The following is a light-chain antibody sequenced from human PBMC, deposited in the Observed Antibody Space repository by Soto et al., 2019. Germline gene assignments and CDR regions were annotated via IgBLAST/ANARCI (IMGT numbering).Light chain of an antibody. CDR1: QSVSNY. CDR2: DAS. CDR3: QQRNNWPDT. V-gene: IGKV3-11*01. Sequence: EIVLTQSPATLSLSPGERATLSCRASQSVSNYLAWYQHKPGQAPRLLISDASNRDTGIPGRFSGSGYGTDFTLTISSLEPEHFAVYYCQQRNNWPDTFGQATKLEIK. J-gene: IGKJ2*01.